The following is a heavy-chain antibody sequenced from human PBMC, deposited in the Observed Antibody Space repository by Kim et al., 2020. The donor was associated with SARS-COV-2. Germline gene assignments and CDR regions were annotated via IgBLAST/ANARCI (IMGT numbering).Heavy chain of an antibody. CDR2: ISGSGGST. CDR3: AKCTRDYVWGSYRYLWGHFDY. J-gene: IGHJ4*02. Sequence: GGSLRLSCAASGFTFSSYAMSWVRQAPGKGLEWVSAISGSGGSTYYADSVKGRFTISRDNSKNTLYLQMNSLRAEDTAVYYCAKCTRDYVWGSYRYLWGHFDYWGQGTLVTVSS. V-gene: IGHV3-23*01. CDR1: GFTFSSYA. D-gene: IGHD3-16*02.